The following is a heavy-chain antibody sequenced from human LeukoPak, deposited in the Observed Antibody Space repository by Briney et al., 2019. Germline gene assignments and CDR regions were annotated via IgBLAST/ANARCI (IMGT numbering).Heavy chain of an antibody. CDR1: GFTLSDYW. V-gene: IGHV3-74*01. CDR2: SNHDGTYT. J-gene: IGHJ4*02. D-gene: IGHD1-1*01. Sequence: GGSLRLSCAASGFTLSDYWMHWVRRSPGKGLVWVSRSNHDGTYTDYADAVKGRFTISRGNAKNTLYLQVNSLGVEDTAVYYCVRGTRAWNGVDYWGQGTLVTVSP. CDR3: VRGTRAWNGVDY.